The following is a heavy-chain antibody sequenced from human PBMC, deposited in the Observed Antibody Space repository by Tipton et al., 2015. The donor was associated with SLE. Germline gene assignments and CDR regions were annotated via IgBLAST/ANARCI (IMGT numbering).Heavy chain of an antibody. V-gene: IGHV3-23*01. CDR3: AKVDSNSQHFDY. J-gene: IGHJ4*02. CDR2: ISGSGAYT. CDR1: GFTFSSSG. Sequence: SLRLSCAASGFTFSSSGMSWVRQAPGKGLEWVSSISGSGAYTLHADSVKGRFTISRDNSKNTLYLQMNGLRAEDTAVYYCAKVDSNSQHFDYWGQGTLVTVSS. D-gene: IGHD4-11*01.